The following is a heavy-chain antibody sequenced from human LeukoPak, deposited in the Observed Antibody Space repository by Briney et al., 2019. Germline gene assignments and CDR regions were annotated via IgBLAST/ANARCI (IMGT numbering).Heavy chain of an antibody. D-gene: IGHD5-12*01. J-gene: IGHJ4*02. V-gene: IGHV3-48*02. CDR3: ASPHSGYG. CDR2: ITGSSSST. CDR1: EFTFSSYS. Sequence: PGGSLRLSCAASEFTFSSYSMNWVRQAPGKGLEWVSYITGSSSSTKYADSVKGRFTISRDNAKNSLYLQMNSLKDEDTAVYYCASPHSGYGWGQGTLVTVSS.